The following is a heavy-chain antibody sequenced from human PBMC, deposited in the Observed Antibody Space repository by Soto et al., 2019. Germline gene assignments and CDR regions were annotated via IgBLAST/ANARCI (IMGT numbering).Heavy chain of an antibody. CDR2: ISAYNGNT. CDR1: GYTFTSYG. D-gene: IGHD2-8*01. V-gene: IGHV1-18*01. CDR3: ARVDSLYVSLGRVPVFDP. J-gene: IGHJ5*02. Sequence: QVQLVQSGAEVKKPGASVKVSCKASGYTFTSYGISWVRQAPGQGLEWMGWISAYNGNTNYAQKLQGRGTMTTDPSTRTAYMGLRSLRSDDTAVYYCARVDSLYVSLGRVPVFDPWGQGTLVTVSS.